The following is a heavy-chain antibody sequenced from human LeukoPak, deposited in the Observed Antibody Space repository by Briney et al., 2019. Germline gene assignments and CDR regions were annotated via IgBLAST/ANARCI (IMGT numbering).Heavy chain of an antibody. CDR3: AREEPYDSTINWFDP. CDR2: IIPIFGTA. V-gene: IGHV1-69*01. Sequence: SVKVSCKASGGTFSSYAISWVRQAPGQGLEWMGGIIPIFGTANYAQKFQGRVTITADESTSTAYMELSSLRSEDTAVYYCAREEPYDSTINWFDPWGQGTLVTVSS. J-gene: IGHJ5*02. D-gene: IGHD3-22*01. CDR1: GGTFSSYA.